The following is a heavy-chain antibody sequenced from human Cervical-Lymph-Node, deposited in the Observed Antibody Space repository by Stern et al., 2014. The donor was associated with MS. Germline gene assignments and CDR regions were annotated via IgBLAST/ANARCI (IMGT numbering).Heavy chain of an antibody. J-gene: IGHJ4*02. CDR3: ARDGRYCSSTSCRKSFDY. V-gene: IGHV1-69*01. Sequence: QVQLVQSGAEVKKPGSSVKVSCKASGGTFSSYAISWVRQAPGQGLEWVGGIIPIFGTANYAQKFQGRVTITADESTSTAYMELSSLRAEDTAVYYCARDGRYCSSTSCRKSFDYWGQGTLVTVSS. CDR1: GGTFSSYA. CDR2: IIPIFGTA. D-gene: IGHD2-2*01.